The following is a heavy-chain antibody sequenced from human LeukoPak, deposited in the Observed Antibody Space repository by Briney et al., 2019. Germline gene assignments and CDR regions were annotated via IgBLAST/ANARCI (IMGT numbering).Heavy chain of an antibody. CDR1: GFTFSSYS. CDR2: ISSSSSTI. V-gene: IGHV3-48*02. Sequence: GGSLRLSCAASGFTFSSYSMTWVRQAPGKGLEWVSYISSSSSTIYYADSVKGRFTISRDNAKNSLYLQMNSLSDEDTAVYYCARGDPYYYDSSAAGGDYWGQGTLVTVSS. CDR3: ARGDPYYYDSSAAGGDY. D-gene: IGHD3-22*01. J-gene: IGHJ4*02.